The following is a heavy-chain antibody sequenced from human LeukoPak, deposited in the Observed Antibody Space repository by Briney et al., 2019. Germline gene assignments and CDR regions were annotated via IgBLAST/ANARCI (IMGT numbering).Heavy chain of an antibody. CDR1: GFTFSTYW. CDR2: IKQDGSEK. Sequence: QPGGSLRLSCAASGFTFSTYWMTWVRQAPGKGLEWVANIKQDGSEKYYVDSMKGRVTIARDNAENSLSLQMNSLSAEDTAVYYCARASWLQFNWYFDLWGRGTLVTVSS. J-gene: IGHJ2*01. V-gene: IGHV3-7*05. CDR3: ARASWLQFNWYFDL. D-gene: IGHD5-24*01.